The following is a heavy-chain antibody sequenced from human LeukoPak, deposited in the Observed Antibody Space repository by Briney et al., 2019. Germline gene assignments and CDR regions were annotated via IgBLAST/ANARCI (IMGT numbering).Heavy chain of an antibody. CDR1: GGSISTYY. Sequence: PSETLSLTCTVSGGSISTYYWSWIRQPPGKGLEWIGYIYYSGSTNYSPSLQSRGTIYVDTSKNQFSLRLSSVTAADTAMYYCVRSGTKTNGFDYWGQGTLVTVSS. V-gene: IGHV4-59*01. D-gene: IGHD2-8*01. CDR3: VRSGTKTNGFDY. CDR2: IYYSGST. J-gene: IGHJ4*02.